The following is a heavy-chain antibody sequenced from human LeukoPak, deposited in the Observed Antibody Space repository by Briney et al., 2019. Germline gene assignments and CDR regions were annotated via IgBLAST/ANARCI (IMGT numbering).Heavy chain of an antibody. CDR2: MNPNSGNT. J-gene: IGHJ4*02. D-gene: IGHD3-3*01. Sequence: ASVKVSCKASGYTFTSYDINWVRQATGQGLEWMGWMNPNSGNTGYAQKFQGRVTMTRNTSISTAYMELSSLRSEDTAVYYCASVGTIFGVVITPTSVYWGQGTLVTVSS. CDR3: ASVGTIFGVVITPTSVY. CDR1: GYTFTSYD. V-gene: IGHV1-8*01.